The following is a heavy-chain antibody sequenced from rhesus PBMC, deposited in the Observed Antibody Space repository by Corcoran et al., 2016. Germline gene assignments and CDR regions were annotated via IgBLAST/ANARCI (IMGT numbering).Heavy chain of an antibody. D-gene: IGHD6-43*01. CDR3: ARVGYSSSPFFDY. CDR1: GGSISSNY. J-gene: IGHJ4*01. V-gene: IGHV4-173*01. Sequence: QLQLQESGPGLVKPSETLSLTCAVSGGSISSNYWSWIRQPPGKGLEWIGRNSGSGGGTAYNPSLKSRVTISTDTSKNQFSLKLSSVTAADTAVYYCARVGYSSSPFFDYWGQGVLVTVSS. CDR2: NSGSGGGT.